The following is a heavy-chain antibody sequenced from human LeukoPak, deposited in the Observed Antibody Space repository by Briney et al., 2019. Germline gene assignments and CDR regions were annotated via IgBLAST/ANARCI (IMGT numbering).Heavy chain of an antibody. CDR2: VNPSSISA. D-gene: IGHD5-18*01. CDR3: AREVDTAMVLGVGTFDY. V-gene: IGHV1-46*01. Sequence: GASVKVSCKASGYTVTNYYMHWVRQAPGQGLEWMGIVNPSSISASYAQKFQGRVTMTRDTSTSTAYMELRSLRSDDTAVYYCAREVDTAMVLGVGTFDYWGQGTLVTVSS. J-gene: IGHJ4*02. CDR1: GYTVTNYY.